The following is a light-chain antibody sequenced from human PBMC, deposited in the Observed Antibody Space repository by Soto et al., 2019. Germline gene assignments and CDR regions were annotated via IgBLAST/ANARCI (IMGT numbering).Light chain of an antibody. V-gene: IGLV2-23*01. Sequence: QSVLTQPASVSGSPEQSITISCTGTSSDVGAYNLVSWYQQHPGKAPRLIIYEGSKRPSGISHRFSGSKSDNTASLTISGLQAEDEADYYCCSYASSSSYVFGTGTKLTVL. CDR1: SSDVGAYNL. CDR3: CSYASSSSYV. CDR2: EGS. J-gene: IGLJ1*01.